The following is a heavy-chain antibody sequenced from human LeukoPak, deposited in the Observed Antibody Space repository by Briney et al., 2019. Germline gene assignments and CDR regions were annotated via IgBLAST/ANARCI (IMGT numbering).Heavy chain of an antibody. CDR1: GYTFTSYY. Sequence: GSVKVSCKASGYTFTSYYMHWVRQSPGQGLEWMGIINPSGGSTSYAQKFQGRVTMTRDTSTSTVYMELSSLRSEDTAVYYCARDRISYCSGGSCNLGWFDPWGQGTLVTVSS. J-gene: IGHJ5*02. CDR3: ARDRISYCSGGSCNLGWFDP. V-gene: IGHV1-46*01. CDR2: INPSGGST. D-gene: IGHD2-15*01.